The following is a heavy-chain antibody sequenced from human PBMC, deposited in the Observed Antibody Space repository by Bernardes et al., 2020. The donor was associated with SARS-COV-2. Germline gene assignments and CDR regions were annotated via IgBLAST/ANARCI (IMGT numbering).Heavy chain of an antibody. CDR1: GGSISSGTYY. D-gene: IGHD6-13*01. CDR2: VYTSGST. J-gene: IGHJ1*01. CDR3: ARGLSSSWYAIEYFQH. Sequence: TLSLTCIVSGGSISSGTYYWSWIRQPAGTGLEWIGRVYTSGSTNYNPSLKSRVTISVDTSKNQFSLKLSSVTAADTAVYYCARGLSSSWYAIEYFQHWGQGTQVTVSS. V-gene: IGHV4-61*02.